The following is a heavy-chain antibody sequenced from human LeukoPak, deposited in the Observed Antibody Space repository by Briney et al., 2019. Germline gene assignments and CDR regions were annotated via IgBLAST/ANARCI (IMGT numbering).Heavy chain of an antibody. Sequence: GSLRLSCAASGFTFSSYGMHWVRQAPGKGLEWVAVISYDGSNKYYADSVKGRFTISRDNAKTSLYLQMNSLRAEDTAVYYCARLADYGNYGPREYLDFWGQGTLVTVSS. CDR1: GFTFSSYG. V-gene: IGHV3-30*03. CDR3: ARLADYGNYGPREYLDF. CDR2: ISYDGSNK. D-gene: IGHD4-11*01. J-gene: IGHJ4*02.